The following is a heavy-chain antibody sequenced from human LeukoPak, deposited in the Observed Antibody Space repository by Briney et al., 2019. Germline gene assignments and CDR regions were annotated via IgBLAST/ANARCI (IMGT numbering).Heavy chain of an antibody. V-gene: IGHV3-30*03. Sequence: PGRSLRLSCAASGFTFSSYGMHWVRQAPGKGLEWVAVISYDGSNKYYADSVKGRFTISRDNSKNTLYLQMNSLRAEDTAVYYCARGEALYCGGDCYSDYFDYWGQGTLVTVSS. CDR3: ARGEALYCGGDCYSDYFDY. CDR1: GFTFSSYG. J-gene: IGHJ4*02. CDR2: ISYDGSNK. D-gene: IGHD2-21*02.